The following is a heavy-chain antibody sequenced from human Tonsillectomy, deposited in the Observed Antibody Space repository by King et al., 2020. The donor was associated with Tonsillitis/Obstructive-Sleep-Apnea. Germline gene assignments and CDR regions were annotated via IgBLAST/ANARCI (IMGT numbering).Heavy chain of an antibody. V-gene: IGHV4-34*01. Sequence: VQLPQWGAGLLKPSETLSLTCAVYGGSFSAYYWSWIRQPPGKGLEWVGEINHSGSTKYNPSLKSRVIISLDTSKNQFSLKLSSVTAADTAVYYCARGDILNGYYASTDFDYWGQGTLVTVSA. CDR1: GGSFSAYY. CDR2: INHSGST. D-gene: IGHD3-9*01. J-gene: IGHJ4*02. CDR3: ARGDILNGYYASTDFDY.